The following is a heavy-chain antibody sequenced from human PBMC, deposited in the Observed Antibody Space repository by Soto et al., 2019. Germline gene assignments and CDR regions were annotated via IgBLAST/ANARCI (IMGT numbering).Heavy chain of an antibody. CDR3: ARALEYFDY. CDR2: IWYDGSNK. D-gene: IGHD1-1*01. Sequence: GGSLSLSCAASGFPFSSYAMHWVRQAPGKGLEWVAVIWYDGSNKYYADSVKGRFTISRDNSKNTLYLQMNSLRAEDTAVYYCARALEYFDYWGQGTLVTVSS. V-gene: IGHV3-33*08. J-gene: IGHJ4*02. CDR1: GFPFSSYA.